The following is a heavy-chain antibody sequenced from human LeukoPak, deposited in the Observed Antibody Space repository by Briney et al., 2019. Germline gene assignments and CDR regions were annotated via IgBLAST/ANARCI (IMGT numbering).Heavy chain of an antibody. D-gene: IGHD3-22*01. Sequence: GGSLRLSCAASGFTFSSYWMSWVRQAPGKGLEWVANIKQDGSEKYYVDSVKGRFTISRDNAKNSLYLQMSSLRADDTAVYYCARDRLLYYYDSGPTGHFQHWGQGTLITV. CDR3: ARDRLLYYYDSGPTGHFQH. V-gene: IGHV3-7*01. J-gene: IGHJ1*01. CDR2: IKQDGSEK. CDR1: GFTFSSYW.